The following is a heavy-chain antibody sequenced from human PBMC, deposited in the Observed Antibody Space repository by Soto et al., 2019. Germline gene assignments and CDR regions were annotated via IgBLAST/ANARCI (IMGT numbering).Heavy chain of an antibody. CDR2: IIPILGIA. Sequence: ASVKVSCKASGGTFSSYTISWVRQAPGQGLEWMGRIIPILGIANYAQKFQGRVTITADKSTSTAYMELSSLRSEDTAVYYCASAPYDLAPSDYFDYWGQGTLVTVSS. D-gene: IGHD3-3*01. J-gene: IGHJ4*02. CDR3: ASAPYDLAPSDYFDY. V-gene: IGHV1-69*02. CDR1: GGTFSSYT.